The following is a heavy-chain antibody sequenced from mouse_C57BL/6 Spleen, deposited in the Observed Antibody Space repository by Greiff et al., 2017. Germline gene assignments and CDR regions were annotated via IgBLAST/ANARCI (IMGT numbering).Heavy chain of an antibody. CDR2: IYPGSGST. D-gene: IGHD4-1*01. Sequence: QVQLKQSGAELVKPGASVKMSCKASGYTFTSYWITWVKQRPGQGLAWIGDIYPGSGSTNYNEKFKSKATLTVDTSSSTAYMQLSSLTSEDSAVXYCARRVTGTSWYFDVWGTGTTVTVSS. CDR1: GYTFTSYW. CDR3: ARRVTGTSWYFDV. J-gene: IGHJ1*03. V-gene: IGHV1-55*01.